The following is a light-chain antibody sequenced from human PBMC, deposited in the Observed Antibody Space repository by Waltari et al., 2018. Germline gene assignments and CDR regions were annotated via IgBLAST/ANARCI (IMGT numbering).Light chain of an antibody. CDR1: QGVSSS. CDR2: DAS. J-gene: IGKJ2*01. V-gene: IGKV3-20*01. Sequence: EIVLTQSPATLSLSPGERATLSCRASQGVSSSVAWYQQKGGQAPRLLIYDASSRATGIPDRFSGMGSGTDFTLTISRLEPEDFAVYYCQQYGSSPYTFGQGTKLEIK. CDR3: QQYGSSPYT.